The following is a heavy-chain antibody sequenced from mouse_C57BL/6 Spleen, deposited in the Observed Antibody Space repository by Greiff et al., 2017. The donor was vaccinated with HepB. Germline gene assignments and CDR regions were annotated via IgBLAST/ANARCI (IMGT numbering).Heavy chain of an antibody. J-gene: IGHJ1*03. V-gene: IGHV1-63*01. D-gene: IGHD2-5*01. CDR2: IYPGGGYT. CDR1: GYTFTNYW. CDR3: AREENYSNYDWYFDV. Sequence: QVQLQQSGAELVRPGTSVKMSCKASGYTFTNYWIGWAKQRPGHGLEWIGDIYPGGGYTNYNEKFKGKATLTADKSSSTAYMQFSSLKSEDSAIYYCAREENYSNYDWYFDVWGTGTTVTVSS.